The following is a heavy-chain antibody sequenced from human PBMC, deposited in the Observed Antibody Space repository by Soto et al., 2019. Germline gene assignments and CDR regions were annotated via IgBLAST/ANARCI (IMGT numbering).Heavy chain of an antibody. CDR1: GGSITTYY. V-gene: IGHV4-59*01. J-gene: IGHJ4*02. D-gene: IGHD6-19*01. CDR2: VGYSGNS. CDR3: AKNRFSVAGRFHFDY. Sequence: PSETLSLTCTVSGGSITTYYWTWIRKPPGKGLEWVGYVGYSGNSGSSPSLKSRGSIFIDTTKKQVSLQLKSVTATDTAVNYFAKNRFSVAGRFHFDYWGQGISVTVSS.